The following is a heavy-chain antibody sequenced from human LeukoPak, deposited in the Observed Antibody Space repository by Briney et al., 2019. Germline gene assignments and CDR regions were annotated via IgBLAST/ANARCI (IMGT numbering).Heavy chain of an antibody. D-gene: IGHD4-17*01. Sequence: GASVKVSCEASGGTFSSYAISWVRQAPGQGLEWMGGIIPIFGTANYAQKFQGRVTIIADESTSTAYMELSSLRSEDTAVYYCARDQAYGDQLWGQGTLVTVSS. CDR1: GGTFSSYA. J-gene: IGHJ4*02. CDR2: IIPIFGTA. CDR3: ARDQAYGDQL. V-gene: IGHV1-69*13.